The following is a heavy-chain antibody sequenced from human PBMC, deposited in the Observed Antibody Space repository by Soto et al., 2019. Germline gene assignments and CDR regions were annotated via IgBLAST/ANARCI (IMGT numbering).Heavy chain of an antibody. CDR1: GGTFSSYA. Sequence: SVKVSCKASGGTFSSYAISWVRQAPGQGLEWMGGIIPIFGTANYAQKFQGRVTITADKSTSTAYMELSSLRSEDTAVYYCARRQSSAFYYYYGRSVWGQGATVTVSS. D-gene: IGHD6-19*01. V-gene: IGHV1-69*06. CDR3: ARRQSSAFYYYYGRSV. J-gene: IGHJ6*02. CDR2: IIPIFGTA.